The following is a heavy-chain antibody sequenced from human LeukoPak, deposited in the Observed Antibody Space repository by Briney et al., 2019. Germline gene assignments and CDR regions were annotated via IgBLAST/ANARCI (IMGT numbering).Heavy chain of an antibody. CDR2: INPSGGST. CDR3: ATSYGFSFDY. D-gene: IGHD5-18*01. J-gene: IGHJ4*02. V-gene: IGHV1-46*01. Sequence: ASVKVSCKASGYTFTSYYMHWVRQAPGQGLEWMGIINPSGGSTSYAQKFQGRVTMTEDTSTDTAYMELSSLRSEDTAVYYCATSYGFSFDYWGQGTLVTVSS. CDR1: GYTFTSYY.